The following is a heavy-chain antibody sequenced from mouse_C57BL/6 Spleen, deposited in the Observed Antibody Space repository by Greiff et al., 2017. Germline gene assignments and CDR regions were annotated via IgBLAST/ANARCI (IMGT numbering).Heavy chain of an antibody. Sequence: QVQLQQPGAELVKPGASVKLSCKASGYTFTSYWMQWVKQRPGQGLEWIGEIDPSDSYTNYNQKFKGKATVTVDTSSSTAYMQLSSLTSEDSAVYYCARGGIYYGKEGFAYWGQGTLVTVSA. V-gene: IGHV1-50*01. D-gene: IGHD2-1*01. J-gene: IGHJ3*01. CDR3: ARGGIYYGKEGFAY. CDR1: GYTFTSYW. CDR2: IDPSDSYT.